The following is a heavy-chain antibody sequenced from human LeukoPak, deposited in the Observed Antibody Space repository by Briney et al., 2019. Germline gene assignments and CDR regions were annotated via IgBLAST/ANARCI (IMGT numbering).Heavy chain of an antibody. CDR1: GGSISSYY. CDR3: ARENYDFWSGYYSVGAFDI. Sequence: PSETLSLTCTVSGGSISSYYWSWIRQPPGKGLEWIGYIYYSGSTNYNPSLKSRVTISVDTSKNQFSLKLSSVTAADTAVYYCARENYDFWSGYYSVGAFDIWGQGTMVTVSS. V-gene: IGHV4-59*12. J-gene: IGHJ3*02. CDR2: IYYSGST. D-gene: IGHD3-3*01.